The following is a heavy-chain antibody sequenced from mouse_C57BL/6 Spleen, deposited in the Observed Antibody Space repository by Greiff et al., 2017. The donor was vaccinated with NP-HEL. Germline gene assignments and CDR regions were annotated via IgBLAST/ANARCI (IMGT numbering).Heavy chain of an antibody. D-gene: IGHD1-1*01. Sequence: EVKLVESGGGLVKPGGSLKLSCAASGFTFSSYAMSWVRQTPEKRLEWVATISDGGSYTYYPDNVKGRFTISRDNAKNNLYLQMSHLKSEDTAKYYGARDNYGSNYYAMDYWGQGTSVTVSS. CDR3: ARDNYGSNYYAMDY. V-gene: IGHV5-4*01. CDR1: GFTFSSYA. J-gene: IGHJ4*01. CDR2: ISDGGSYT.